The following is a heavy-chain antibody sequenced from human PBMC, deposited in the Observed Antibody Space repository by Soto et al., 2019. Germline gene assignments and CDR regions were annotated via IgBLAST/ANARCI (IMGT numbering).Heavy chain of an antibody. D-gene: IGHD5-18*01. CDR1: GFTFSSYA. V-gene: IGHV3-30-3*01. J-gene: IGHJ6*02. CDR3: ARGQLWFLLVLDGMDV. Sequence: GGSLRLSCAASGFTFSSYAMHWVRQAPGKGLEWVAVISYDGSNKYYADSVKGRFTISRDNSKNTLYLQMNSLRAEDTAVYYCARGQLWFLLVLDGMDVWGQGTTVTAP. CDR2: ISYDGSNK.